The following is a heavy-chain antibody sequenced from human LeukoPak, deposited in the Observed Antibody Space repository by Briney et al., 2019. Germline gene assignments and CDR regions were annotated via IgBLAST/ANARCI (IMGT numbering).Heavy chain of an antibody. D-gene: IGHD6-13*01. CDR1: GGSISSYY. CDR3: YAAIGGGPQGY. J-gene: IGHJ4*02. CDR2: IYYSGTT. Sequence: SETLSLTCTVSGGSISSYYWSWIRQPPGKGLEWIGYIYYSGTTYYNPSLESRVTISIDTSKNQLFLKLTSVTAADTAVYYCYAAIGGGPQGYWGQGTLVAVSS. V-gene: IGHV4-59*03.